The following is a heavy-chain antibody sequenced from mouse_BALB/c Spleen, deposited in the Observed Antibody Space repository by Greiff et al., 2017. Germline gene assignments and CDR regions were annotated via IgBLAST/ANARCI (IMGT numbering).Heavy chain of an antibody. CDR2: ISSGSSTI. Sequence: EVHLVESGGGLVQPGGSRKLSCAASGFTFSSFGMHWVRQAPEKGLEWVAYISSGSSTIYYADTVKGRFTISRDNPKNTLFLQMTSLRSEDTAMYYCARRIYGNYVRYTMDYWGQGTSVTVSS. CDR3: ARRIYGNYVRYTMDY. CDR1: GFTFSSFG. D-gene: IGHD2-1*01. V-gene: IGHV5-17*02. J-gene: IGHJ4*01.